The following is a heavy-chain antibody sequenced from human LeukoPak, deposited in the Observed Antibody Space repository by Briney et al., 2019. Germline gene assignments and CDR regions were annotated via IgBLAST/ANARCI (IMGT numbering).Heavy chain of an antibody. CDR3: ASRSLRATYFDY. CDR1: GGSISSYY. CDR2: IYYSGST. D-gene: IGHD1-26*01. V-gene: IGHV4-59*08. Sequence: PSETLSLTCTVSGGSISSYYWSWTRQPPGKGLEWIGYIYYSGSTNYNPSLKSRVTISVDVSKNQFSLKLSSVTAADTAVYYCASRSLRATYFDYWGQGTLVTVSS. J-gene: IGHJ4*02.